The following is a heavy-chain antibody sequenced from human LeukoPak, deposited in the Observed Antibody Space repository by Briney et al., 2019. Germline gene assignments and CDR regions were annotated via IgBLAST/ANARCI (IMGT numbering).Heavy chain of an antibody. J-gene: IGHJ3*02. CDR3: ARERPGVNAFDI. V-gene: IGHV4-59*01. CDR2: IYYSGST. CDR1: GGSISSYY. Sequence: SETLSLTCTVSGGSISSYYWSWIRQPPGKGLEWIAYIYYSGSTNYNPPLKSRVTISIDTSRNQFSLKLTSVTAADTAVYYCARERPGVNAFDIWGQGTMVTVSS. D-gene: IGHD3-10*01.